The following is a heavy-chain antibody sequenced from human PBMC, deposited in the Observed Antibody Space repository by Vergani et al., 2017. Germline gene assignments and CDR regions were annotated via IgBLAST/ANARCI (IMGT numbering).Heavy chain of an antibody. Sequence: EVQLVESGGGWVQPGRSLRLSCAASGFTFDDYAMHWVRQAPGKGLEWVSGISWNSGSIGYADSVKGRFTISRDNAKNSLYLQMNSLRAEDMALYYCAKDIVRYSSSWYGYFQHWGQGTLVTVSS. CDR3: AKDIVRYSSSWYGYFQH. CDR1: GFTFDDYA. V-gene: IGHV3-9*03. D-gene: IGHD6-13*01. CDR2: ISWNSGSI. J-gene: IGHJ1*01.